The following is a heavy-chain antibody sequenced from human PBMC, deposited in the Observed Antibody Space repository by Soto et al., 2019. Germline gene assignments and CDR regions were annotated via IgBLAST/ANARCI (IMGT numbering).Heavy chain of an antibody. D-gene: IGHD5-12*01. CDR1: GYTFTSYG. Sequence: GASVKVSCKASGYTFTSYGISWVRQAPGQGLEWMGWIIPILGIANYAQKFQGRVTITADKSTSTAYMELSSLRSEDTAVYYCAREMARGFFYYGMDVWGQGTTVTVSS. CDR3: AREMARGFFYYGMDV. J-gene: IGHJ6*02. CDR2: IIPILGIA. V-gene: IGHV1-69*10.